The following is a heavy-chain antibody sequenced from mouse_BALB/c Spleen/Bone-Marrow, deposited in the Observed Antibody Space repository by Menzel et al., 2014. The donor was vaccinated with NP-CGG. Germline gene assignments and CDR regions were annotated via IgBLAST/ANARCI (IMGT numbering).Heavy chain of an antibody. J-gene: IGHJ3*01. CDR3: ARDAIYYDYDRGFAY. V-gene: IGHV7-3*02. CDR1: GFTFTDYY. D-gene: IGHD2-4*01. Sequence: EVQLVESGGGLVQPGGSLRLSCATSGFTFTDYYMSWVRQPPGKALECLGFIRNKANGYTTDYSASVKGRFTISRDNSQSILYLQMNTLRAEGSATYYCARDAIYYDYDRGFAYWGQGTLVTVSA. CDR2: IRNKANGYTT.